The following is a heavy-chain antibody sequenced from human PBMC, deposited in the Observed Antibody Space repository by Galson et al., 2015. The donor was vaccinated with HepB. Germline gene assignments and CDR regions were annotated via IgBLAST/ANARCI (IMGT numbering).Heavy chain of an antibody. CDR3: TRGERHLGEY. CDR1: GYSFTSYD. V-gene: IGHV1-8*01. Sequence: SVKVSCKASGYSFTSYDINWVRQAPGQGLEWMGWVSPSSGKTGFAQKFQGRVSMTRDTSTGTTYMELSSLRSEDTAVYYCTRGERHLGEYWGQGTLVTVSS. J-gene: IGHJ4*02. CDR2: VSPSSGKT.